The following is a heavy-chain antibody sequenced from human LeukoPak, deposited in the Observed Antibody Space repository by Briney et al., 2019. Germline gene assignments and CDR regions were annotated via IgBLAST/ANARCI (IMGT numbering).Heavy chain of an antibody. V-gene: IGHV1-46*01. D-gene: IGHD3-22*01. J-gene: IGHJ4*02. CDR2: INPSDDST. Sequence: ASVKVSCKASGYTFTTYYMHWVRQAPGQGLEWMGIINPSDDSTTYAQKFQGRVTMTRDTSTSTVYTELSSLRSEDTAVYYCARVYYDSSGYYYAGGFDYWGQGTLVTVSS. CDR3: ARVYYDSSGYYYAGGFDY. CDR1: GYTFTTYY.